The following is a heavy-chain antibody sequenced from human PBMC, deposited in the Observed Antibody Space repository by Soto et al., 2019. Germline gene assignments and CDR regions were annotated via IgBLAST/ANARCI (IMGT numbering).Heavy chain of an antibody. CDR1: GGSISSGAYD. Sequence: QVQLQESGPGLVKPSPTLSLTCTVSGGSISSGAYDWRWIRQTPGQGLAGIGYIYYSGSTYYNPSLKSRVTISVDTAKNQFSLNLGSVTAADTAVYYWARHIAYTVTRAGGYYFDSWGQGTLVTVSS. V-gene: IGHV4-30-4*01. CDR2: IYYSGST. CDR3: ARHIAYTVTRAGGYYFDS. J-gene: IGHJ4*02. D-gene: IGHD4-17*01.